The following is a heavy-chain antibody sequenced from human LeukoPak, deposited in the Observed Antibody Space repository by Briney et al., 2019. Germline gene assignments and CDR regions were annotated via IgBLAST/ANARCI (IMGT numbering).Heavy chain of an antibody. CDR2: ISSSSSYI. CDR3: ARDGYQLLSPHYYYYYMDV. V-gene: IGHV3-21*01. CDR1: GFTFSSYS. D-gene: IGHD2-2*01. Sequence: GGSLRLSCAPSGFTFSSYSMNWVRQAPGKGLEWVSSISSSSSYIYYADSVKGRFTISRDNAKNSLYLQMNSLRAEDTAVYYCARDGYQLLSPHYYYYYMDVWGKGTTVTVSS. J-gene: IGHJ6*03.